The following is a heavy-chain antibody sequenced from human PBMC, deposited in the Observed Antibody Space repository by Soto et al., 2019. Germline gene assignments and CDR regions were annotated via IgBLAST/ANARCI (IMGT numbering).Heavy chain of an antibody. CDR3: ARWSYGSY. J-gene: IGHJ4*01. CDR2: ISAHNGNT. CDR1: GYTFTSYG. V-gene: IGHV1-18*01. Sequence: QVHLVQSGAEVKKPGASVKVSCKASGYTFTSYGITWVRQAPGQGLEWMGWISAHNGNTVYAQKLQGRVIVTRDTATSAASMELRCLRSAASAVDSCARWSYGSYGGHGALFTVSS. D-gene: IGHD2-15*01.